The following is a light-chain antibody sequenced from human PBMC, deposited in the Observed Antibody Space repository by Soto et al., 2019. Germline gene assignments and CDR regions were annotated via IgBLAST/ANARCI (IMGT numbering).Light chain of an antibody. CDR2: DNN. CDR3: GTWDSSLSACV. Sequence: QSVLTQPPSVSAAPGQKVTISCSGSSSNIGNNYVSWYQQLPGTAPKLLIYDNNKRPSGIPDRFSGSKSGTSATLGITGLQTGDEADYYRGTWDSSLSACVFGTGTKVTVL. V-gene: IGLV1-51*01. J-gene: IGLJ1*01. CDR1: SSNIGNNY.